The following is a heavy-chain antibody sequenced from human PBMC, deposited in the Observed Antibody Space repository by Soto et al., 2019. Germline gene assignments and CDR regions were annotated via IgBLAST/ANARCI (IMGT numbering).Heavy chain of an antibody. CDR2: IYYSGST. D-gene: IGHD1-26*01. CDR3: ARQGPSGSYYGWFDP. Sequence: ETLSLTCTVSGGSISSYYWSWIRQPPGKGLEWIGYIYYSGSTNYNPSLKSRVTISVDTSKNQFSLKVSSVTAADTAVYYCARQGPSGSYYGWFDPWGQGPLVTVSS. CDR1: GGSISSYY. V-gene: IGHV4-59*08. J-gene: IGHJ5*02.